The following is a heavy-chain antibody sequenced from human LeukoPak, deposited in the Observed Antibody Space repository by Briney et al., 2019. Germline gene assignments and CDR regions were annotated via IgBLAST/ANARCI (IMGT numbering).Heavy chain of an antibody. Sequence: PGGSLRLSCAASGFAFSSYAINWVRQAPGKGLEWVSYISSSSSTIYYADSVKGRFTTSRDNAKNSLYLQMNSLRAEDTAVYYCAKDYFTAGVPAAYFDYWGQGTLVTVSS. D-gene: IGHD2-2*01. CDR2: ISSSSSTI. V-gene: IGHV3-48*01. J-gene: IGHJ4*02. CDR1: GFAFSSYA. CDR3: AKDYFTAGVPAAYFDY.